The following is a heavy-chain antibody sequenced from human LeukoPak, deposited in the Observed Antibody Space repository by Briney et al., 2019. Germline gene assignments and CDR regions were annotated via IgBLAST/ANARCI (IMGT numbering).Heavy chain of an antibody. CDR2: IYHSGST. CDR3: ARARGDYSSPSAIDY. CDR1: GGSISSGGYY. Sequence: PSQTLSLTCTVSGGSISSGGYYWSWIRQPPGKGLEWIGYIYHSGSTYYNPSLKSRVTISVDRSKNQFSLKLSSVTAADTAVYYCARARGDYSSPSAIDYWGQGTLVTVSS. V-gene: IGHV4-30-2*01. D-gene: IGHD6-6*01. J-gene: IGHJ4*02.